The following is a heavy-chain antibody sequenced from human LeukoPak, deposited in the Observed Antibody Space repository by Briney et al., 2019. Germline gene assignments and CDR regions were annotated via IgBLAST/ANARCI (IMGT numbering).Heavy chain of an antibody. V-gene: IGHV3-9*01. Sequence: GRSLRLSCAASGFTFDDYAMHWVRQAPGKGLEWVSGISWNSGSIGYADSVKGRFTISRDNAKNSLYLQMNSLRAEDTALYYCAKGSHDSSGYFLFDYWGRGTLVTVSS. CDR1: GFTFDDYA. CDR2: ISWNSGSI. CDR3: AKGSHDSSGYFLFDY. D-gene: IGHD3-22*01. J-gene: IGHJ4*02.